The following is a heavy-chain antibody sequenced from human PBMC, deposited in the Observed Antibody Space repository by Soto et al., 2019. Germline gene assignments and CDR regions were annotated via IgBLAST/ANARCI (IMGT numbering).Heavy chain of an antibody. CDR3: AKLRYFDWSAYNWFEY. J-gene: IGHJ5*01. CDR1: GFTFSSYA. Sequence: GGSLSLSCAASGFTFSSYAMTWVRQAPGKGLEWVSGISGSGATTSYADSVKGRFTVSRDNSNNTLYLQMNSLRVEDTAVYHCAKLRYFDWSAYNWFEYWGQGTPVTVSS. CDR2: ISGSGATT. V-gene: IGHV3-23*01. D-gene: IGHD3-9*01.